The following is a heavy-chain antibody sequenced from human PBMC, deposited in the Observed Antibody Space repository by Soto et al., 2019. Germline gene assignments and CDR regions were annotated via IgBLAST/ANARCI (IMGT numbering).Heavy chain of an antibody. CDR2: GSYSGTT. CDR3: ARGATVTQYDY. Sequence: SETLSLTCDVSGVSVSSGSFYWAWIRQPPGKGLEWIGFGSYSGTTNYKPSLKSRVTISVDTSRSQISLKVSSLTAADTAVYYCARGATVTQYDYWGQGTQVTVSS. J-gene: IGHJ4*02. CDR1: GVSVSSGSFY. V-gene: IGHV4-61*01. D-gene: IGHD4-17*01.